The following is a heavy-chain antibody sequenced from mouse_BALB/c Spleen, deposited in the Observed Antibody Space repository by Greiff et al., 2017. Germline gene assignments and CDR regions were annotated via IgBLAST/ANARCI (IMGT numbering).Heavy chain of an antibody. D-gene: IGHD1-2*01. CDR1: GFTFTDYY. Sequence: EVKLMESGGGLVQPGGSLRLSCATSGFTFTDYYMSWVRQPPGKALEWLGFIRNKAHGYTTEYSASVKGRFTISRDNSQSILYLQMNTLRAEDSATYYCARGGYGYNYYAMDYWGQGTSVTVSS. CDR3: ARGGYGYNYYAMDY. CDR2: IRNKAHGYTT. V-gene: IGHV7-3*02. J-gene: IGHJ4*01.